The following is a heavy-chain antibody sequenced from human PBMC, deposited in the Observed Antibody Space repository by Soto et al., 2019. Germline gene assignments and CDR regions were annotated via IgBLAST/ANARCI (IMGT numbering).Heavy chain of an antibody. CDR2: INAYNGNT. CDR1: GYTFTSYG. J-gene: IGHJ5*02. CDR3: AGVLPPFDP. Sequence: QVQLVQSGAEVKKPGASVKVSCKASGYTFTSYGISWVRQAPGQGLEWMGRINAYNGNTNYEQKLQGRVTMTTDTPTSTSYMELRSLRSDDSAVYYCAGVLPPFDPWGQGTMVTVSS. V-gene: IGHV1-18*01.